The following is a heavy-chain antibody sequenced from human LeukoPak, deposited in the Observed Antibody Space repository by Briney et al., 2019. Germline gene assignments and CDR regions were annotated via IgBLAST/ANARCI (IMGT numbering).Heavy chain of an antibody. D-gene: IGHD5-18*01. CDR2: IYYSGTT. Sequence: PSQTLSLTCTVSGGSISSGGFYWSWIRQHPGKGLEWLGYIYYSGTTYYNPSLKSRVTFSVDTSKNQFSLKLNSVTAADTALYYCARGTTDGYSYGRFDYWGQGTLVTV. V-gene: IGHV4-31*03. J-gene: IGHJ4*02. CDR3: ARGTTDGYSYGRFDY. CDR1: GGSISSGGFY.